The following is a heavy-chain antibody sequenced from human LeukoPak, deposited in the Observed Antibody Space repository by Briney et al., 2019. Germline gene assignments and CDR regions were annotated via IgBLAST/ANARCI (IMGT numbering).Heavy chain of an antibody. CDR3: AKAIRTSCHGCNMDV. D-gene: IGHD2-2*01. CDR1: GFTFSSYA. CDR2: ISGSGGST. Sequence: PGGSLRLSCAASGFTFSSYAMSWVRLAPGKGLEWVSTISGSGGSTYYADSVKGRFTISRDNSKNTLYLQMNSLRAEDTAVYYCAKAIRTSCHGCNMDVWGKGTTVTVSS. V-gene: IGHV3-23*01. J-gene: IGHJ6*03.